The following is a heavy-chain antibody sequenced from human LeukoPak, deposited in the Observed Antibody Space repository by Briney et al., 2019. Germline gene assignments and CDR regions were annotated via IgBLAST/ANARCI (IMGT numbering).Heavy chain of an antibody. V-gene: IGHV4-31*03. CDR3: ARTDSSNYLDY. CDR1: GGSISSGGYY. Sequence: SETLSLTCTVSGGSISSGGYYWSWIRQRPGKGLEWIGYIYYSGNTYYNPSLKSRVTISVDTSKNQFSLKLSSVTAADTAVYYCARTDSSNYLDYWGREPWSPSPQ. D-gene: IGHD3-22*01. CDR2: IYYSGNT. J-gene: IGHJ4*02.